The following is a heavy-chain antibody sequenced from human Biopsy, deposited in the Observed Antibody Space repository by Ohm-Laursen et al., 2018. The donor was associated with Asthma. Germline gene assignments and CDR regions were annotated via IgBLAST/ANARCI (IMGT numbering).Heavy chain of an antibody. CDR2: ISGSGGST. Sequence: GSLRLSCAASGFTFSSYAMSWVRQAPGKGLEWVSAISGSGGSTYYADSVKGRFTISRDNSKNTPYLQMNSLRAEDTAVYYCARDGTDMNEAMPKDYWGQGTLVTVSS. J-gene: IGHJ4*02. V-gene: IGHV3-23*01. D-gene: IGHD2-2*01. CDR3: ARDGTDMNEAMPKDY. CDR1: GFTFSSYA.